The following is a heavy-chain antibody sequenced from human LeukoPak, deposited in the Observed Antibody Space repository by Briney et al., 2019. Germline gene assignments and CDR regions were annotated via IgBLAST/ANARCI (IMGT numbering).Heavy chain of an antibody. CDR2: ISSSGNT. J-gene: IGHJ4*02. D-gene: IGHD6-13*01. Sequence: PGGSQRLSCAASGFTFSRSAMTWVRQTPGKGLDWVSSISSSGNTYYADSVKGRFTISRDNSKNMLYLQMNSLRAEDTAVYYCVKGRISEDGLDFWGQGTLVTVSS. CDR3: VKGRISEDGLDF. CDR1: GFTFSRSA. V-gene: IGHV3-23*01.